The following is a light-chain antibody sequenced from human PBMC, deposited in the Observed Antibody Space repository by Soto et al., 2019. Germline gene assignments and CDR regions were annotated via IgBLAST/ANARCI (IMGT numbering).Light chain of an antibody. CDR2: GAS. J-gene: IGKJ4*01. Sequence: EIVLTQSPATLSLSPGERVTLSCRASQSVSNYLAWYQQKPGQAPRLLVSGASTRATDVPDRFSGSGSGTEFTLTISSLESQDFAVYYCQQYYKWPLTFGGGTKVDIK. CDR3: QQYYKWPLT. CDR1: QSVSNY. V-gene: IGKV3D-15*01.